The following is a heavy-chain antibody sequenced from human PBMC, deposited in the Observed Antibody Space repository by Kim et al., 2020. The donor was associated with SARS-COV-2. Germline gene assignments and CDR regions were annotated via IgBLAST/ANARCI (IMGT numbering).Heavy chain of an antibody. D-gene: IGHD6-13*01. V-gene: IGHV3-15*01. CDR3: TTRGRGGSWSYYYYYGMDV. Sequence: GRFTISRADSKNTLYLQMNSLKTEDTAVYYCTTRGRGGSWSYYYYYGMDVWGQGTTVTVSS. J-gene: IGHJ6*02.